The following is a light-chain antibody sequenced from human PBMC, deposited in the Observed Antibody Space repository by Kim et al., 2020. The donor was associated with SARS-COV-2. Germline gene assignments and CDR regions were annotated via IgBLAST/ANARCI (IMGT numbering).Light chain of an antibody. J-gene: IGLJ3*02. CDR1: PGSLTRTHY. Sequence: PGGTVTLPCGSPPGSLTRTHYAFWFQPRPGQAPRTLIYATNKRQSWTPSRFSGSLRGGEAALTLSGAQPEDEADYYCLLYYSGARVFGGGTQLTVL. V-gene: IGLV7-46*01. CDR3: LLYYSGARV. CDR2: ATN.